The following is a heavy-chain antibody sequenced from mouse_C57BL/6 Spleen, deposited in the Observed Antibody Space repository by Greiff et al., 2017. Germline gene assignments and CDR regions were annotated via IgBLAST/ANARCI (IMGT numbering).Heavy chain of an antibody. CDR3: TRAAD. J-gene: IGHJ3*01. Sequence: QVQLQQSGAELVRPGASVTLSCKASGYTFTDYAMHWVQQTPVHGLGWIWAIDPESGGAAYNQKFKGKAILTADKSSSTAYIELRSLTAEVSAVYYCTRAADWGQGTLVTVSA. V-gene: IGHV1-15*01. CDR2: IDPESGGA. CDR1: GYTFTDYA.